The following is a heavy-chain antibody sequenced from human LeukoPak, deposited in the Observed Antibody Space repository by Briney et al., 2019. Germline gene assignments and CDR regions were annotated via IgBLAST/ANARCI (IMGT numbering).Heavy chain of an antibody. CDR3: ARGNVVPAAHFDY. J-gene: IGHJ4*02. V-gene: IGHV1-2*02. D-gene: IGHD2-2*01. Sequence: GASVKVSCKASGYTFTAYYMHWVRQAPGQGLEWMGWINPNSGGTNYAQKFQGRVTMTRDTSISTAYMELSRLRSDDTAVYYCARGNVVPAAHFDYWGQGTLVTVSS. CDR2: INPNSGGT. CDR1: GYTFTAYY.